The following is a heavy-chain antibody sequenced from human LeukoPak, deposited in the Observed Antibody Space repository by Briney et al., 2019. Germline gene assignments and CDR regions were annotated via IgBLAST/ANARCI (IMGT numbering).Heavy chain of an antibody. V-gene: IGHV3-7*01. J-gene: IGHJ4*02. Sequence: SGGSLRLSCAAAGFTFSDHWMTWVRQVPGKGLEWVANIKRDGSERYYVDSVKGRFTISRDDAKNSLYLEMNSLRAEDTAMYYCLREGRARAGFDYWGQGTLVSVSS. CDR1: GFTFSDHW. CDR3: LREGRARAGFDY. CDR2: IKRDGSER.